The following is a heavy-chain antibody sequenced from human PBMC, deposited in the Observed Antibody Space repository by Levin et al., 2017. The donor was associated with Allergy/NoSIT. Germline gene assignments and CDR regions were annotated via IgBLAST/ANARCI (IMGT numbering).Heavy chain of an antibody. D-gene: IGHD3-22*01. CDR1: GDSISSGDYY. J-gene: IGHJ4*02. Sequence: SETLSLTCTVSGDSISSGDYYWSWIRQPPGKGLEWFGYIYYSGSTYYNPSLKSRVTISVDTSKNQFSLKLSSVTAADTAVYYCARVLVVIKTYSFDYWGQGTLVTVSS. V-gene: IGHV4-30-4*01. CDR2: IYYSGST. CDR3: ARVLVVIKTYSFDY.